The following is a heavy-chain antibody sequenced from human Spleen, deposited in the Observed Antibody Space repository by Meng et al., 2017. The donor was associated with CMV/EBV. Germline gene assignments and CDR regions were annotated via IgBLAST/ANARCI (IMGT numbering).Heavy chain of an antibody. CDR1: GGSISSSSYY. V-gene: IGHV4-61*03. CDR3: AATLRLDYGLDV. CDR2: IYFSGNT. Sequence: SETLSLTCTVSGGSISSSSYYWSWIRQPPGKGLEWIGYIYFSGNTNYNPSLNSRVTISVDSSKNHLSLRLRSVTAADTAVYYCAATLRLDYGLDVWGQGTTVTVSS. J-gene: IGHJ6*02. D-gene: IGHD3-16*01.